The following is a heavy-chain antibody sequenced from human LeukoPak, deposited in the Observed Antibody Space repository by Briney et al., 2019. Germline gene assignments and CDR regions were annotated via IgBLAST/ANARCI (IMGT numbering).Heavy chain of an antibody. J-gene: IGHJ4*02. D-gene: IGHD4-4*01. Sequence: ASVKVSCKASGYTLTDHHMIWVRQAPGQGLERMGWIKAKSGDIKYAQEFQGRVTMTRDTSISTVYMELNSLRSDDTAIYYCARDPVDDFSHFDYWGQGTLVTVSS. CDR2: IKAKSGDI. CDR1: GYTLTDHH. V-gene: IGHV1-2*02. CDR3: ARDPVDDFSHFDY.